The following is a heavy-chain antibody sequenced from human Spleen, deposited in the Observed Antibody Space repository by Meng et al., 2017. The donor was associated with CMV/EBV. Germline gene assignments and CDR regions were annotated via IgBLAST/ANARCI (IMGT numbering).Heavy chain of an antibody. CDR2: ISYDGST. J-gene: IGHJ4*02. V-gene: IGHV4-31*02. CDR3: ARVPGGYYHFDY. D-gene: IGHD3-22*01. Sequence: TVSGGSISSSSYYWNWIRHHPGEGEEWIGHISYDGSTFYNTSLKSRITISINTSKNQFSLGVNSLTAADTAVYFCARVPGGYYHFDYWGQGTLVTVSS. CDR1: GGSISSSSYY.